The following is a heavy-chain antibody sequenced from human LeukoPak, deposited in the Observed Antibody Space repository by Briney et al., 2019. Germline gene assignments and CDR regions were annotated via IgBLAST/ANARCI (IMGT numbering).Heavy chain of an antibody. D-gene: IGHD3-22*01. CDR2: INHIGYT. CDR1: SESPFSSSY. J-gene: IGHJ4*02. CDR3: SRQVVGNDY. Sequence: PQSLSLTCALYSESPFSSSYWSWIRQTPGGGLEGIAEINHIGYTNYNRSLKGPVTLPIDPPKNHFSLRLNSVPAPTTPVTYCSRQVVGNDYWGQGTPVTVSS. V-gene: IGHV4-34*01.